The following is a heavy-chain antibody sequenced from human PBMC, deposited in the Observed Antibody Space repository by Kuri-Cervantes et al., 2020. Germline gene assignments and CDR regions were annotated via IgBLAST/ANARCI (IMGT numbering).Heavy chain of an antibody. D-gene: IGHD6-19*01. J-gene: IGHJ6*02. CDR2: IYSGGST. CDR3: ARGRGSGWSPVYYYYGMDV. V-gene: IGHV3-66*01. Sequence: GESLKISCAASGFTVSSNYMSWVRQAPGKGLEWVSVIYSGGSTYYADSVKGRFTISRDNSKNTLYLQMNSLRAEDTAVYYCARGRGSGWSPVYYYYGMDVWGQGTTVTVSS. CDR1: GFTVSSNY.